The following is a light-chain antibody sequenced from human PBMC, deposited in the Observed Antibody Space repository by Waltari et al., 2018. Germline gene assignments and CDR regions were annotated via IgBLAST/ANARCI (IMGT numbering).Light chain of an antibody. CDR2: LVS. CDR3: MQALEAPLT. J-gene: IGKJ4*01. CDR1: QSLLYSNGYTY. V-gene: IGKV2-28*01. Sequence: IVMTQSPFSLPVTPGEPASISCRSSQSLLYSNGYTYLDWYLQKPGQPPQLLIYLVSNRASGVPDRLGGSGSGKDFTLKISRVEAEDVGVYYCMQALEAPLTFGGGTKVEIK.